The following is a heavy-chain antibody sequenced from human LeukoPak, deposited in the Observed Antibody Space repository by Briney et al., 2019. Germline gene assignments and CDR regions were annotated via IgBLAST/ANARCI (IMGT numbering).Heavy chain of an antibody. D-gene: IGHD6-13*01. Sequence: GRSLRLSCAASGFIFSSYAMQWVRQAPGRGLEWVAVISSDGNSNFYSNSVRGRFTISRDNSKNTVYLQMNTLKGEDTAVYYCAKDGGAAGTFDYWGQGTLATVSS. CDR1: GFIFSSYA. CDR3: AKDGGAAGTFDY. V-gene: IGHV3-30*18. CDR2: ISSDGNSN. J-gene: IGHJ4*02.